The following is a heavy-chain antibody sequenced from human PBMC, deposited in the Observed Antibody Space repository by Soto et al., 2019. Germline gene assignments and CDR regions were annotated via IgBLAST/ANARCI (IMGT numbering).Heavy chain of an antibody. Sequence: QVQLVQSGAEVKKPGASVKVSCKASGYSFTDYYIHWVRQAPGQGLEWMGWINPNSGATTYAQKFRAWITMTRDTSINTVYMELSRLTSDDTAVYYCARANAIRPYYYNMDVWGQGTTVTVSS. CDR3: ARANAIRPYYYNMDV. D-gene: IGHD2-2*01. J-gene: IGHJ6*02. V-gene: IGHV1-2*04. CDR1: GYSFTDYY. CDR2: INPNSGAT.